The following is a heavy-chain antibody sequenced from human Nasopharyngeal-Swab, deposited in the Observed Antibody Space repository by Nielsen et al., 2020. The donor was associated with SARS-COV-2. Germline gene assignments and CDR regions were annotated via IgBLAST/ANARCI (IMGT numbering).Heavy chain of an antibody. J-gene: IGHJ4*02. CDR3: ARAVAGATDY. CDR1: GFTFSTFW. V-gene: IGHV3-7*03. Sequence: GGSLRLSCAVSGFTFSTFWMTWVRQAPGKGLEWVANIKEDGSQKYYLDSVKGRFTISRDNAKNSLYLQMSSLRAEDTAIYFCARAVAGATDYWGQGTLVTVSS. CDR2: IKEDGSQK. D-gene: IGHD1-26*01.